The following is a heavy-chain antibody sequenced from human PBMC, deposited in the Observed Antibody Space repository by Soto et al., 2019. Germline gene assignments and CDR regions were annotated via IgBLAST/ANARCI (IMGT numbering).Heavy chain of an antibody. CDR3: ARDLRGHYGP. V-gene: IGHV3-21*06. CDR1: GFNFRNFN. Sequence: GGSLRLSCEGSGFNFRNFNMIWVRQAPGKGLEWVSSVSGSSSYIYYADSVKGRFTVSRDNANNLVFLQMNGLRPEDTAMYYCARDLRGHYGPWGQGTMVTVSS. CDR2: VSGSSSYI. J-gene: IGHJ3*01. D-gene: IGHD4-17*01.